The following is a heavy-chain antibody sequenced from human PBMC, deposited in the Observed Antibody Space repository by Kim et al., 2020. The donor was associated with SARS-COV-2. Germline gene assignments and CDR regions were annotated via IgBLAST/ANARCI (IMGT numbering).Heavy chain of an antibody. CDR2: ITSTGYST. J-gene: IGHJ3*01. D-gene: IGHD4-17*01. CDR3: GKDPNGDYVGAFDF. V-gene: IGHV3-23*01. CDR1: GLTFRKYA. Sequence: GGSLRLSCAVSGLTFRKYAMTWVRQAPGKGLEWVSSITSTGYSTYNIVSAEGRFTISRDDSKNTLFLQLDSLRVEDTAVYYCGKDPNGDYVGAFDFWGQGTVVTVSS.